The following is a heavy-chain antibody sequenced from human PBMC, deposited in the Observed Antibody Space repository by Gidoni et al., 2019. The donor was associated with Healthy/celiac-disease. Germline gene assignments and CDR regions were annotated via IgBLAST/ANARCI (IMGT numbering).Heavy chain of an antibody. D-gene: IGHD2-21*02. CDR3: AKDRHFIGPEPPKVTPNAFDI. J-gene: IGHJ3*02. Sequence: EVQLLESGGGLVQPGGSLRLSCAASGFTFSSYSLSWVRQAPGKGLEWVSAIRGSGGSTYYAASVKGRFTISRDNSKNTLYLQMNSLRAEDTAVYYCAKDRHFIGPEPPKVTPNAFDIWGQGTMVTVSS. V-gene: IGHV3-23*01. CDR1: GFTFSSYS. CDR2: IRGSGGST.